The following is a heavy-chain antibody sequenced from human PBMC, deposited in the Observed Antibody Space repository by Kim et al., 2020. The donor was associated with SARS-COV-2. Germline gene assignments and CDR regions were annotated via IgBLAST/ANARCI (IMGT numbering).Heavy chain of an antibody. CDR1: GVPITNYH. CDR3: AKKDGDG. Sequence: SETLSLTCAVSGVPITNYHWSWIRQTAEKGLEWIGRIFVSGTTNYNPSLQSRVSISIDTSKNQLSLQLRSVTAADTALYYCAKKDGDGWGQGILVTVSS. J-gene: IGHJ4*02. V-gene: IGHV4-4*07. CDR2: IFVSGTT.